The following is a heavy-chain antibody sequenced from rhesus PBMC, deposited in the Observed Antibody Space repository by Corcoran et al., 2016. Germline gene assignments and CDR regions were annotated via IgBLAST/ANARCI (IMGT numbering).Heavy chain of an antibody. Sequence: QVQLQESGPGLVKSSETLSLTCAVSGAFVNSNSWTWIRQPPGKGLEWIGRIFGGEGRTSNTPSLTRRVTISKDTTKNPFTLKLNSVTAADTALYYCGRGRVVNDRGLDSWGQGVLVTVSS. CDR2: IFGGEGRT. CDR1: GAFVNSNS. D-gene: IGHD3-28*01. CDR3: GRGRVVNDRGLDS. V-gene: IGHV4-147*01. J-gene: IGHJ4*01.